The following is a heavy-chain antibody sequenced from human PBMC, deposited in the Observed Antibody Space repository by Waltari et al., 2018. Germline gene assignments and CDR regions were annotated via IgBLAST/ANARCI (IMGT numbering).Heavy chain of an antibody. J-gene: IGHJ4*02. D-gene: IGHD2-8*01. CDR2: IYYTGST. CDR3: ARGYGTTSFDY. Sequence: QVELQESGPGLVKPSETLSLTCSVSGDSINSHYWSWIRQSPEKGLEWIGYIYYTGSTNYNPSLQGRVTIFLDTSKTQFSLSLSSVTAADTAVYFCARGYGTTSFDYWGQGTVVTVSS. CDR1: GDSINSHY. V-gene: IGHV4-59*11.